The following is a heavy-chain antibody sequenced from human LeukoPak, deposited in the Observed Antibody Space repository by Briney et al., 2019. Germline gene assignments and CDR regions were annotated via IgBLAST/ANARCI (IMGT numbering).Heavy chain of an antibody. V-gene: IGHV3-21*01. CDR2: ISSSSSYI. J-gene: IGHJ4*02. D-gene: IGHD3-10*01. Sequence: GGSLRLSCAASGFTFSSYSMNWVRQAPGKGLEWVSSISSSSSYIYYADSVKGRFAISRDNAKNSLYLQMNSLRAEDTAVYYCARDGYGSGGSDYWGQGTLVTVSS. CDR3: ARDGYGSGGSDY. CDR1: GFTFSSYS.